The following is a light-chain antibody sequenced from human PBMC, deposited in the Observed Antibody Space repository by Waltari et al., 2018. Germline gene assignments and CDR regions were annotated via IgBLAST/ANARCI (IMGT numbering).Light chain of an antibody. CDR2: AVH. CDR3: SSYTTSNTWV. V-gene: IGLV2-14*03. Sequence: QSALTQPASVSGSPGQSITISCTGTSSDVSVHNYVSWYQQHPGKAPKLMIYAVHKRPSGVSDRFSGSRSGNTASLTISGLQAEDEADYYCSSYTTSNTWVFGGGTKLTVL. J-gene: IGLJ3*02. CDR1: SSDVSVHNY.